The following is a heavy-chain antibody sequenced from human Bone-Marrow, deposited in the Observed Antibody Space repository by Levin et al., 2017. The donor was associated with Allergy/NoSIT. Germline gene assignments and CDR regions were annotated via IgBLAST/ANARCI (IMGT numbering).Heavy chain of an antibody. CDR3: TTLDYYLISGSNWFDS. CDR1: GFTFSDAW. V-gene: IGHV3-15*01. J-gene: IGHJ5*01. D-gene: IGHD2-21*01. CDR2: IKSKTDSGPR. Sequence: GGSLRLSCEASGFTFSDAWMGWVRQAPGKGLEWVGRIKSKTDSGPRDYAAPVRGRFTVSKDDSKNTLYLQMNSLKTEDTAIYYCTTLDYYLISGSNWFDSWGQGTLVTVSS.